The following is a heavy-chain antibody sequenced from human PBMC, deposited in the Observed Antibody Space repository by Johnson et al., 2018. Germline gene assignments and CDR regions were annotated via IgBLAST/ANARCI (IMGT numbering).Heavy chain of an antibody. CDR3: ARDGSRYCSSASCYSGHYYYGLDV. CDR1: GFTFSDYY. V-gene: IGHV3-11*01. D-gene: IGHD2-2*01. CDR2: ISSSGSTI. J-gene: IGHJ6*02. Sequence: QVQLVQSGGGLVTPGGSLRLSCAASGFTFSDYYMSWIRQAPGKGLEWVSYISSSGSTIYYADSVKGRFTISRDNAGDSLFLQMSSLRAEDTAVYYCARDGSRYCSSASCYSGHYYYGLDVWGQGTTVTVSS.